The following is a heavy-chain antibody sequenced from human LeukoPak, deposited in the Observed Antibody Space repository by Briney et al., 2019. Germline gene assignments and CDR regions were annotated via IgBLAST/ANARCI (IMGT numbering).Heavy chain of an antibody. D-gene: IGHD6-19*01. V-gene: IGHV1-2*06. CDR3: ASSIAVAGLDY. CDR1: GYTFTGYY. CDR2: INPNSGGT. Sequence: ASVKVSCKASGYTFTGYYMHWVRQAPGQGLEWMGRINPNSGGTNYAQKFQGRVTMTRDTSISTAYMELSRLRSDDTAVCYRASSIAVAGLDYWGQGTLVTVSS. J-gene: IGHJ4*02.